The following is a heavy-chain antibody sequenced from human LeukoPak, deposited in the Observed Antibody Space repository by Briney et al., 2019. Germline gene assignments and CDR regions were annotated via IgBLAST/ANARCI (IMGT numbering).Heavy chain of an antibody. D-gene: IGHD3-9*01. CDR2: ISSSGSTI. CDR3: VRDIFRYDP. CDR1: GFTFSSYE. V-gene: IGHV3-48*03. Sequence: GGSLRLSCAASGFTFSSYEMNWVRQAPGKGLEWASYISSSGSTIYYADSVKGRFTISRDNAKNSLYLQMNSLRAEDTAVYYCVRDIFRYDPRGQGTLVTVSS. J-gene: IGHJ5*02.